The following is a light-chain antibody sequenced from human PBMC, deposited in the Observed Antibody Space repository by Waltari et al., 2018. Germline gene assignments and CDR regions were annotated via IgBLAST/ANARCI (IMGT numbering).Light chain of an antibody. J-gene: IGLJ3*02. V-gene: IGLV2-23*02. Sequence: QSALTQPASVSGSPGQSISISCIGTSSDIGTFNLVSWYLQYPGTAPKLLIYDVSQRPSGVSNRFSGSKSGNTASLTISGLQAEDEAIYYCCSYAGSRTWVFGGGAKLT. CDR2: DVS. CDR3: CSYAGSRTWV. CDR1: SSDIGTFNL.